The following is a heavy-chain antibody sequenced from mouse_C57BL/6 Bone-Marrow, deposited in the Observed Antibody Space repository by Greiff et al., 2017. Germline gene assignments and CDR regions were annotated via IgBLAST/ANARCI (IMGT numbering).Heavy chain of an antibody. CDR3: AISTMITTRYCDV. J-gene: IGHJ1*03. V-gene: IGHV5-12*01. CDR2: ISNGGGST. CDR1: GFTFSDYY. Sequence: DVKLVESGGGLVQPGGSLKLSCAASGFTFSDYYMYWVRQTPEKRLEWVAYISNGGGSTYYPATVKGRFTISRDNAKNTLYLQMSRLKSEDTAMYYCAISTMITTRYCDVWGTGTTVTVSS. D-gene: IGHD2-4*01.